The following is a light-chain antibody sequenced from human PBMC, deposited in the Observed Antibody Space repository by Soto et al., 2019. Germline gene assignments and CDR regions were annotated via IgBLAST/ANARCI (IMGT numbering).Light chain of an antibody. CDR2: GVS. Sequence: EIVMTQSPATLSVSPGERVALSCRASETVSRSYLAWYHQKPGQAPRLLISGVSTRATGIPARFSGTGSGTEFTLTISSLQSEDFATYDCQQYDKWPLTCGGGTKVEIK. CDR1: ETVSRSY. J-gene: IGKJ4*01. V-gene: IGKV3-15*01. CDR3: QQYDKWPLT.